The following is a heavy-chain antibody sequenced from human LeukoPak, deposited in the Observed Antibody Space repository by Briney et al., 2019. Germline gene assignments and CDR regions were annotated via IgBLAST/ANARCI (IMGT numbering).Heavy chain of an antibody. V-gene: IGHV3-7*01. J-gene: IGHJ4*02. Sequence: GGSLRLSCAASGFTFSSYWMSWVRQAPGKGLEWVANIKQGGSEKYYVDSVKGRFTISRDNAKNSLYLQMNSLRAEDTAVYYCAKGWPGTWIQLGYFDYWGQGTLVTVSS. CDR2: IKQGGSEK. CDR3: AKGWPGTWIQLGYFDY. D-gene: IGHD5-18*01. CDR1: GFTFSSYW.